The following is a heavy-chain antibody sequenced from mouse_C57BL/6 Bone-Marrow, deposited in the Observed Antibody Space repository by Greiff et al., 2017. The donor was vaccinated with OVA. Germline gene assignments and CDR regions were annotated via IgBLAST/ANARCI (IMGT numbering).Heavy chain of an antibody. D-gene: IGHD3-1*01. V-gene: IGHV5-6*01. CDR2: ISSGGSYT. CDR1: GFTFSSYG. Sequence: EVQVVESGGDLVKPGGSLKLSCAASGFTFSSYGMSWVRQTPDKRLEWVATISSGGSYTYYPDSVKGRFTISRDNAKNTLYLQMSSLKSEDTAMYYCARGGYEDWFAYWGQGTLVTVSA. CDR3: ARGGYEDWFAY. J-gene: IGHJ3*01.